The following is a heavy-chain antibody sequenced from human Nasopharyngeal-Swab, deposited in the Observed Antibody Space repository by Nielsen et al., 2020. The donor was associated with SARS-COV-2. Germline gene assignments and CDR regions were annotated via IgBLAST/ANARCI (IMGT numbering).Heavy chain of an antibody. CDR1: GDRVSSNSAA. Sequence: SQTLSLTCAISGDRVSSNSAAWNWIRQSPSRGLEWLGRTYYRSKWYNDYAVSVKSRITINPDTSKNQFSLQLNSVTPEDTAVYYCARAFAAIDYYYYYGMDVWGQGTTVTVSS. CDR3: ARAFAAIDYYYYYGMDV. J-gene: IGHJ6*02. CDR2: TYYRSKWYN. V-gene: IGHV6-1*01. D-gene: IGHD3-16*01.